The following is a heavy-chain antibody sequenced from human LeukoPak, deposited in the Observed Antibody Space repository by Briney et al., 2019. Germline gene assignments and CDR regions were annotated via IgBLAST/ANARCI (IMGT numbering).Heavy chain of an antibody. CDR1: GFTFSSSS. J-gene: IGHJ4*02. CDR2: ISSSSSSI. D-gene: IGHD2-2*01. CDR3: ARGPIVLVPAARGPLDF. V-gene: IGHV3-48*04. Sequence: GGSLRLSCAASGFTFSSSSMNWVRQAPGKGLEWVSYISSSSSSIYYADSVKGRFTISRDNAKNSLYLQMNSLGAEDTAVYYCARGPIVLVPAARGPLDFWGQGTLVTDSS.